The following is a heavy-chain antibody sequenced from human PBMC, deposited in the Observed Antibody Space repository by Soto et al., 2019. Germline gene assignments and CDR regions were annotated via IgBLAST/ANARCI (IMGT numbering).Heavy chain of an antibody. CDR1: GGSISSYY. CDR3: ARGLFKRGLYDSSGYYRFNY. D-gene: IGHD3-22*01. J-gene: IGHJ4*02. V-gene: IGHV4-59*01. Sequence: PSETLSLTCTVSGGSISSYYWSWIRQPPGKGLEWIGYIYYSGSTNYNPSLKSRVTISVDTSKNQFSLKLSSVTAADTAVYYCARGLFKRGLYDSSGYYRFNYWGQGTLVTVSS. CDR2: IYYSGST.